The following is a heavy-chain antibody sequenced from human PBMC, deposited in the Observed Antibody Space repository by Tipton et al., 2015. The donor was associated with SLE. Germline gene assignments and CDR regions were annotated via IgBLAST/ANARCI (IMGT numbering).Heavy chain of an antibody. Sequence: TLSLTCTVSGDSISNYYWSWIRQPPGKGLKWIGYIYYSGSTNYNPSLKSRVTISVDTSKDQFSLKLSSVTAADTAVYYCARRFSGGYDAFDIWGQGTVVTVSS. CDR1: GDSISNYY. CDR2: IYYSGST. V-gene: IGHV4-59*01. J-gene: IGHJ3*02. D-gene: IGHD2-15*01. CDR3: ARRFSGGYDAFDI.